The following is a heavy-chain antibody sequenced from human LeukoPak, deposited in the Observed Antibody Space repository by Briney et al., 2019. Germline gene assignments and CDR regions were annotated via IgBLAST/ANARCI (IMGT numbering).Heavy chain of an antibody. J-gene: IGHJ3*02. D-gene: IGHD3-3*01. Sequence: GGSLRLSCAASGFTFSSYAMSWVRQAPGKGLEWVSAISGSGGSTYYADSVKGRFTISRDNSKNTLYLQMNSLRAEDTAVYYCANLPPDYDFWSGYSPDDAFDIWGQGTMVTVSS. CDR3: ANLPPDYDFWSGYSPDDAFDI. CDR1: GFTFSSYA. CDR2: ISGSGGST. V-gene: IGHV3-23*01.